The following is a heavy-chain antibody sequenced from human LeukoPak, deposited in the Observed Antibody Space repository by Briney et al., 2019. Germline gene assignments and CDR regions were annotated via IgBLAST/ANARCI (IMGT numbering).Heavy chain of an antibody. D-gene: IGHD1-26*01. V-gene: IGHV3-11*03. J-gene: IGHJ4*02. CDR1: GFTFSDYY. Sequence: GGSLRLSCAASGFTFSDYYMSWIRQAPGKGLEWVSYISSTTGYTNYADSVKGRFTISRDNAKNSLYLQMNSLRAEDAAVYYCARYSGSYDYFDYWGQGTLVTVSS. CDR3: ARYSGSYDYFDY. CDR2: ISSTTGYT.